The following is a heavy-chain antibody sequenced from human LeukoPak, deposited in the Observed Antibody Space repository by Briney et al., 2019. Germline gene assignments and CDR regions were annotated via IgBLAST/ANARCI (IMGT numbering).Heavy chain of an antibody. Sequence: GGSLKLSCAASGFTFSGSAMHWVRQASGKGLEWVGRIRGKANSYATAYAASVKGRFTISRDDSKNTAYLQMNSLKTEDTAVYYCTRHEDYYGSADFDYWGQGTLVTVSS. CDR3: TRHEDYYGSADFDY. CDR2: IRGKANSYAT. D-gene: IGHD3-10*01. J-gene: IGHJ4*02. CDR1: GFTFSGSA. V-gene: IGHV3-73*01.